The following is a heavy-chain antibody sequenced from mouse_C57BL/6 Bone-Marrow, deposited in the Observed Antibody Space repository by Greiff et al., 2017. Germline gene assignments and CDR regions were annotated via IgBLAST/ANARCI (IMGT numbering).Heavy chain of an antibody. D-gene: IGHD1-1*01. CDR2: IYPRSGNT. Sequence: QVQLQQSGAELARPGASVKLSCKASGYTFTSYGISWVKQRTGQGLEWIGEIYPRSGNTYYNEKFKGKATLTADKSSSTAYMELRSLTSEDSAVYFCARWTLKYYGSSPDYWGQGTTLTVSS. CDR1: GYTFTSYG. V-gene: IGHV1-81*01. J-gene: IGHJ2*01. CDR3: ARWTLKYYGSSPDY.